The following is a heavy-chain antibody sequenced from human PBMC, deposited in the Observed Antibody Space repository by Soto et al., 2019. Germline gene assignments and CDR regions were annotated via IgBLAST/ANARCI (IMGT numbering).Heavy chain of an antibody. CDR3: ARTYSSSWYSWFDP. Sequence: LSLTCAVSGGSISSSNWWSWVRQPPGKGLEWIGEIYHSGSTNYNPSLKSRVTISVDKSKNQFSLKLSSVTAADTAVYYCARTYSSSWYSWFDPWGQGTLVTVSS. J-gene: IGHJ5*02. CDR2: IYHSGST. CDR1: GGSISSSNW. D-gene: IGHD6-13*01. V-gene: IGHV4-4*02.